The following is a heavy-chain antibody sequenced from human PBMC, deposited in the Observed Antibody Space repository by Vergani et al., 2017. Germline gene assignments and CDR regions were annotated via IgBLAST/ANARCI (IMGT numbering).Heavy chain of an antibody. J-gene: IGHJ6*02. CDR3: ARGXRSYSSGRPGGVDV. D-gene: IGHD6-19*01. CDR1: GYTFTSYY. Sequence: QVQLVQSGAEVKKPGASEKVSCKASGYTFTSYYMHWVRQAPGQGLEWMGIINPSGGSTSYAQKFQGRVTMTRDTSTSTVYIELGSLRSEDTAVYYCARGXRSYSSGRPGGVDVWGQGTTVTVSS. CDR2: INPSGGST. V-gene: IGHV1-46*03.